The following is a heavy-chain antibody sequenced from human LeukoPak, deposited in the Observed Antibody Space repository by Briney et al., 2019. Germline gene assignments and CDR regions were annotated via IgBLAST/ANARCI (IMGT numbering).Heavy chain of an antibody. J-gene: IGHJ4*02. CDR2: ISYDGSNK. D-gene: IGHD2-2*01. CDR1: GFTFSSYG. V-gene: IGHV3-30*18. CDR3: AKDYCSSTSCYVFDY. Sequence: RPGGSLRLSCAASGFTFSSYGMHWARQAPGKGLEWVAVISYDGSNKYYADSVKGRFTISRDNSKNTLYLQMNSLRAEDTAVYYCAKDYCSSTSCYVFDYWGQGTLVTVSS.